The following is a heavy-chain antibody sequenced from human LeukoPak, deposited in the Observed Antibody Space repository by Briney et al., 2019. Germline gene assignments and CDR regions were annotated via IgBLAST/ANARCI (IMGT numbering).Heavy chain of an antibody. CDR1: GFTFGDYA. D-gene: IGHD6-13*01. CDR3: TRDYSIAAAGTLLDY. CDR2: IRSKTYGGTT. Sequence: GGSLRLSCTASGFTFGDYAMSWVRQAPGKGLEWVGFIRSKTYGGTTEYAASVKGRFTISRDDSKSIAYLQMNSLKTEDTAVYYCTRDYSIAAAGTLLDYWGQGTLVTVSS. J-gene: IGHJ4*02. V-gene: IGHV3-49*04.